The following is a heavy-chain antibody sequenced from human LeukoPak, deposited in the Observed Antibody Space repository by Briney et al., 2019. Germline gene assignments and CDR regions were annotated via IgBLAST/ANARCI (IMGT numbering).Heavy chain of an antibody. Sequence: PGGSLRLSCAASGFTFSDYPMNWIRQAPGKGLEWVSNIRATSTTLYYQDYYADPVKGRFTTSRDNAKNSLYLQMDSLRVEDTAVYYCARDTQWAFDYWGQGILVTVSS. J-gene: IGHJ4*02. V-gene: IGHV3-48*01. D-gene: IGHD1-26*01. CDR2: IRATSTTL. CDR1: GFTFSDYP. CDR3: ARDTQWAFDY.